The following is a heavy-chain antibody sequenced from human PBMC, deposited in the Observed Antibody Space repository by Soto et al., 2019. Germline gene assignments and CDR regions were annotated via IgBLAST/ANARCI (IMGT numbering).Heavy chain of an antibody. CDR2: ITQDGSEK. V-gene: IGHV3-7*03. Sequence: EVQLVESGGGLVQPGGSLRLSCAASGFTFSSYWMSWVRQAPGKGLEWVANITQDGSEKYYVDSVKGRFTISRDNAKNPLYLQMNSLRAEDTAVYYCARNGLYDDAFDIWGQETMVTVSS. CDR1: GFTFSSYW. CDR3: ARNGLYDDAFDI. J-gene: IGHJ3*02. D-gene: IGHD5-12*01.